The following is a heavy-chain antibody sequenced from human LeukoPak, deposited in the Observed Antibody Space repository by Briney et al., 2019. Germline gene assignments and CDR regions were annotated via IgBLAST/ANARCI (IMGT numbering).Heavy chain of an antibody. CDR3: ARDRTGTTSSSYYYGMDV. Sequence: ASVKVSCKASGYTFTSYGISWVRQAPGQGLEWMGWISAYNGNTNYAQKLQGRVTMTTDTSTSTAYMELRSLRSDDTAVYYCARDRTGTTSSSYYYGMDVWGQGTTVTVSS. V-gene: IGHV1-18*01. J-gene: IGHJ6*02. CDR1: GYTFTSYG. D-gene: IGHD1-7*01. CDR2: ISAYNGNT.